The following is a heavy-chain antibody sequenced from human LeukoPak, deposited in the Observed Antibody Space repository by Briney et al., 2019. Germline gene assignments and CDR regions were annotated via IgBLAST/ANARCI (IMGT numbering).Heavy chain of an antibody. CDR3: AKAGSFGVALYYFDY. V-gene: IGHV3-23*01. Sequence: GGSLRLSCAASGFTFSSYAMSWVRQAPGKGLEWVSAISGSGGSTYYADSVKGRFTISRDNSKNTLYLQMNSLRAEDTAVYYCAKAGSFGVALYYFDYWGQGTLVTVSS. J-gene: IGHJ4*02. CDR1: GFTFSSYA. D-gene: IGHD3-3*01. CDR2: ISGSGGST.